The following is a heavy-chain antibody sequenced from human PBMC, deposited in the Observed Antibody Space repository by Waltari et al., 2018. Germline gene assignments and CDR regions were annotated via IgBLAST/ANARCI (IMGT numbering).Heavy chain of an antibody. CDR3: AKDDYDSSGYYYGNAFDI. CDR1: GFTFSSYG. V-gene: IGHV3-33*06. D-gene: IGHD3-22*01. J-gene: IGHJ3*02. CDR2: IWYDGSNK. Sequence: GGGVVQPGRSLRLSCAASGFTFSSYGMHWVRQAPGKGLHWVAVIWYDGSNKYYADSVKGRFTIYRDNSKNTLYLQMNSLRAEDTAVYYCAKDDYDSSGYYYGNAFDIWGQGTMVTVSS.